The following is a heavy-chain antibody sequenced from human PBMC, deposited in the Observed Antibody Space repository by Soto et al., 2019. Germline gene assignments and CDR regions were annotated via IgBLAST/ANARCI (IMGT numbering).Heavy chain of an antibody. J-gene: IGHJ3*02. V-gene: IGHV5-51*01. Sequence: GESLKISCKASGYSFSSYWIGWVRQTPGKGLEWMGFMYLDDSYTRYSPSFQGQVTISGDKSISTAYLQRSSLRASDTAMYYCASRKRTTDAFDIWGQGTLVTVSS. CDR2: MYLDDSYT. CDR1: GYSFSSYW. D-gene: IGHD1-1*01. CDR3: ASRKRTTDAFDI.